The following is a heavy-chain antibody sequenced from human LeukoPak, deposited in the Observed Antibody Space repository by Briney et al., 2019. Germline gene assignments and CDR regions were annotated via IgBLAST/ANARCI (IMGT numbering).Heavy chain of an antibody. CDR1: GFTFSSYG. CDR3: AKEQDPSAYCSSTSCYSTSDA. Sequence: PGRSLRLSCAASGFTFSSYGMHWVRQAQGKGLVWVAVISYDGSNKYYADSVKGRFTISRDTSKNTLYLKMNSLRAEDTAVYYCAKEQDPSAYCSSTSCYSTSDAWGQGSLVTDCS. CDR2: ISYDGSNK. V-gene: IGHV3-30*18. J-gene: IGHJ5*02. D-gene: IGHD2-2*01.